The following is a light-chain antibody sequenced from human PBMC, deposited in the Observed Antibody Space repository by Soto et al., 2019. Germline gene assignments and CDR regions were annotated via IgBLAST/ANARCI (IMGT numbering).Light chain of an antibody. J-gene: IGKJ3*01. CDR3: QQFGSSPGFT. CDR2: AAS. CDR1: QSINNRY. Sequence: EIVLTQSPGTLSLSPGERATLSCRASQSINNRYLAWYQQQPGQAPRLLIYAASSSATGIPDRFSGSGSGTDVTLSISRLEPEDFAVYYCQQFGSSPGFTFGPGTKVDIK. V-gene: IGKV3-20*01.